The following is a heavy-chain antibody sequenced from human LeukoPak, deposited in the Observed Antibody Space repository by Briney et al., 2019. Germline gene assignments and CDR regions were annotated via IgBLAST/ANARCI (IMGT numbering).Heavy chain of an antibody. CDR3: ARESRGYDILTGKYHRGYYSYYMDV. V-gene: IGHV3-23*01. J-gene: IGHJ6*03. CDR2: INDSGGNR. D-gene: IGHD3-9*01. CDR1: GFTFSAYG. Sequence: GGSLRLSCAASGFTFSAYGMTWVRQAPGKGLEWVSTINDSGGNRYYADSVKGRFTISRDNSQNTLYLQMNSLRVEDTAVYYCARESRGYDILTGKYHRGYYSYYMDVWGKGTTVTVSS.